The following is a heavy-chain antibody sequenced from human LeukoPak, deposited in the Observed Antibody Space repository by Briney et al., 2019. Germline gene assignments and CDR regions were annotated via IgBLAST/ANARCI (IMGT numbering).Heavy chain of an antibody. CDR3: AKTRGRQLTIVVVPAAMPDY. V-gene: IGHV3-30*02. CDR1: GFTFSSYG. CDR2: IRYDGSNK. J-gene: IGHJ4*02. D-gene: IGHD2-2*01. Sequence: GGSLRLSCAASGFTFSSYGMHWVRQAPGKGLEWVAFIRYDGSNKYYADSVKGRFTISRDNSKNTLYLQMNSLRAEDTAVYYCAKTRGRQLTIVVVPAAMPDYWGQGTLVTVSS.